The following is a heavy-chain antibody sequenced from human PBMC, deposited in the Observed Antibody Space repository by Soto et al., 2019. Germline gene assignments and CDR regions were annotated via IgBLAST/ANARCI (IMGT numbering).Heavy chain of an antibody. D-gene: IGHD5-12*01. Sequence: GGPLRLSRAAFGFTCRNYEMSWVRQAPGKGLEWVSYISSSGSTIYYADSVKGRFTISRDNAKNSLYLQMNSLRAEDTAVDYCARVRGYDFDYWGQGTLVTVSS. CDR1: GFTCRNYE. V-gene: IGHV3-48*03. CDR3: ARVRGYDFDY. J-gene: IGHJ4*02. CDR2: ISSSGSTI.